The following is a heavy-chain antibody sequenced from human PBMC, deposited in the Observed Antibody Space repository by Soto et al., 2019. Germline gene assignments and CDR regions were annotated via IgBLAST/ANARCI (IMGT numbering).Heavy chain of an antibody. D-gene: IGHD5-12*01. V-gene: IGHV1-18*01. Sequence: QVHLVQSGVEVKTPGASVKVSCQASGYTFFTYDISWVRQAPGQGLEWMGWISTYSGDTKYAQKFQGRVTTTTDTSATIAYLELRSLSSDDTAVYYCVRHHGPTTSENGFDPWGQATLVTVSS. CDR3: VRHHGPTTSENGFDP. CDR2: ISTYSGDT. J-gene: IGHJ5*02. CDR1: GYTFFTYD.